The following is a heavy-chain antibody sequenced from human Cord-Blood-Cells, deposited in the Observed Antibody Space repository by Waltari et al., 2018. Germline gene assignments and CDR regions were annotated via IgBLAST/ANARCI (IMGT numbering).Heavy chain of an antibody. CDR1: GYSFTSYW. D-gene: IGHD6-6*01. CDR2: IYPGDSDT. V-gene: IGHV5-51*01. J-gene: IGHJ4*02. Sequence: EVQLVQSGAEVKKPGESLKISCKGSGYSFTSYWIGWVRQMPGKGLEWMGIIYPGDSDTRYSPSFQGQVTISADKSISTAYLQWSSLKASDTAMYYCARQHRGDNLSIAARTYYFDYWGQGTLVTVSS. CDR3: ARQHRGDNLSIAARTYYFDY.